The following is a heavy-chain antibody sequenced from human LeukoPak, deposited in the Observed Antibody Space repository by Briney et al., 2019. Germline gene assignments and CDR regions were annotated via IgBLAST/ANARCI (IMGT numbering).Heavy chain of an antibody. V-gene: IGHV4-38-2*02. D-gene: IGHD3-16*01. Sequence: PPETLSLTCTVSGYSISSGYYWGWIRQPPGKGLEWIGSIYHSGSTYYNPSLKSRVTISVDTSKNQFSLKLSSVTAADTAVYYCARDPGERYFDYWGQGTLVTVSS. CDR1: GYSISSGYY. CDR2: IYHSGST. J-gene: IGHJ4*02. CDR3: ARDPGERYFDY.